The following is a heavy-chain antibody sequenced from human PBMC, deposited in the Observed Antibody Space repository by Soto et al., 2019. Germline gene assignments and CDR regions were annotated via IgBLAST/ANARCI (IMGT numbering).Heavy chain of an antibody. Sequence: SETLSLTCAVYGGSFSGYYWSWIRQPPGKGLEWIGEINHSGSTNYNPSLKSRVTISVDTSKNQFSLKLSSVTAPDTAVYYCARGLPFRPYCSSTSCYPLYFDYWGQGTLVTVSS. CDR1: GGSFSGYY. J-gene: IGHJ4*02. CDR3: ARGLPFRPYCSSTSCYPLYFDY. D-gene: IGHD2-2*01. CDR2: INHSGST. V-gene: IGHV4-34*01.